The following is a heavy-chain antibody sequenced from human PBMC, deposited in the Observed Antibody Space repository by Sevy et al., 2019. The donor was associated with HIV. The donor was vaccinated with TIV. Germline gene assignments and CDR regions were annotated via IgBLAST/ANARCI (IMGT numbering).Heavy chain of an antibody. D-gene: IGHD5-12*01. CDR2: ISGSSTTI. CDR1: GFTFSSYS. Sequence: GGSLRLSCAASGFTFSSYSMNWVRQAPGKGLEWASYISGSSTTIYYADSVKGRFTISRDNAKKSLYLQMNSLRAEDTAVYYCAREGGYSDQGMDVWGQGTTVTVSS. V-gene: IGHV3-48*01. J-gene: IGHJ6*02. CDR3: AREGGYSDQGMDV.